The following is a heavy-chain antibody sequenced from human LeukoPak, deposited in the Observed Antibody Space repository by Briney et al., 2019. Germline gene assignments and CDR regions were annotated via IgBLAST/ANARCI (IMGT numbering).Heavy chain of an antibody. V-gene: IGHV3-21*04. CDR2: ISSSSSYI. CDR3: ARIPIVVITSGGY. Sequence: GGSLRLSCAASGFTFSSYSMNWVRQAPGRGLEWVSSISSSSSYIYYVDSVKGRFTISRDNSKNTLYLQMNSLRAEDTAVYYCARIPIVVITSGGYWGQGTLVTVSS. CDR1: GFTFSSYS. J-gene: IGHJ4*02. D-gene: IGHD3-22*01.